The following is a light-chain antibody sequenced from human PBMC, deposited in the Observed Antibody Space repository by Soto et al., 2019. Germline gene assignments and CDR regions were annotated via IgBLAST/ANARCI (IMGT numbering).Light chain of an antibody. CDR2: AAS. J-gene: IGKJ5*01. CDR3: LQSYSAPSIA. Sequence: NQMSPSLFSLPSKIKDRVKINVRSSQSISSYLNWYQQKPGKAPKPLIYAASTLQSGVPSRFSGSGSGTDFALTISSLQPEDFATYYCLQSYSAPSIAIGQGTRLE. V-gene: IGKV1-39*01. CDR1: QSISSY.